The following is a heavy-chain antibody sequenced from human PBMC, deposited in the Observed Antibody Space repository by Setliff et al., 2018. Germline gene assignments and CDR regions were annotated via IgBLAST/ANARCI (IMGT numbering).Heavy chain of an antibody. V-gene: IGHV3-15*01. J-gene: IGHJ4*02. D-gene: IGHD6-13*01. CDR2: IKSKTDGGTT. CDR1: GFTFSNAW. CDR3: TTRRDSSSWYLSY. Sequence: GGSLRLSCAASGFTFSNAWMTWVRQAPGKGLEWVGRIKSKTDGGTTDYAAPVKGRFTISRDESKNTLYLQINSLKTEDTAVYYCTTRRDSSSWYLSYWGQGTLVTVSS.